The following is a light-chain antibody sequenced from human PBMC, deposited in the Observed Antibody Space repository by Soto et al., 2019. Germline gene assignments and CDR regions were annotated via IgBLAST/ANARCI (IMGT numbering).Light chain of an antibody. CDR2: SNN. Sequence: QSVLTQPPSASWTPGQRVTISCSGSTSNIGGNIVNWYQQLPGTAPKLLMYSNNQRPSGVPDRFSGSKSGTSASLAISGLQSEDESDYYCAAWDDSLNGVVFGGGTKLTVL. J-gene: IGLJ2*01. CDR1: TSNIGGNI. CDR3: AAWDDSLNGVV. V-gene: IGLV1-44*01.